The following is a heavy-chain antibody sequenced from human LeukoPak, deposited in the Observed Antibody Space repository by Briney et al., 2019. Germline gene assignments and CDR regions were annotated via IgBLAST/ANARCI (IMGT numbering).Heavy chain of an antibody. CDR2: ISYDGSDK. CDR1: GFTFSSYG. CDR3: AKDFWGIGPNDY. D-gene: IGHD3-16*01. Sequence: PGGSLRLSCAASGFTFSSYGLHWVRQAPGKGPEWVAVISYDGSDKYYADSVKGRFTISRDNSKNTLYLQMNSLRAEDTAVYYCAKDFWGIGPNDYGAREPLVPVPS. J-gene: IGHJ4*02. V-gene: IGHV3-30*18.